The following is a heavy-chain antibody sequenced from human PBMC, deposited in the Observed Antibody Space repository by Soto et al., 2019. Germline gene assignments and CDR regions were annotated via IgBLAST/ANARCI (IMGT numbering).Heavy chain of an antibody. D-gene: IGHD3-9*01. CDR2: IYWDDDK. J-gene: IGHJ4*02. CDR1: GFSLSSSAVGVG. CDR3: VHWSTXTYGTIFFDY. Sequence: SGPTLVNPTQTLTLTCTFSGFSLSSSAVGVGVGWIRQPPGKALEWLALIYWDDDKRYSPSLKSRLTITKDTSQNQVVLTMTNMDAVDTATHYCVHWSTXTYGTIFFDYWGLGTLVTVSS. V-gene: IGHV2-5*02.